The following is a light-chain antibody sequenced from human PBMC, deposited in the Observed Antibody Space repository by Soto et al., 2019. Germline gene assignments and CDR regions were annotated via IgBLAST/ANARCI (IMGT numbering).Light chain of an antibody. CDR3: QQYNNWPFS. Sequence: EIVMTQSPASLSVSPWERVTLSCMACQFVTTNFAWYHQKSGQSPGLLIYDVSTRATGVPARFSGTGSETDFTLTISGLQSEDSAVYFCQQYNNWPFSFGQGTRLEIK. CDR2: DVS. V-gene: IGKV3-15*01. J-gene: IGKJ5*01. CDR1: QFVTTN.